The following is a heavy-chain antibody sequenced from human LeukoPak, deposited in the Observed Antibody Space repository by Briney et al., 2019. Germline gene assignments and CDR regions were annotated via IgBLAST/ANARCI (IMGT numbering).Heavy chain of an antibody. V-gene: IGHV3-7*01. CDR1: GFTFSSYW. Sequence: PGGSLRLSCAASGFTFSSYWMSWVRQAPGKGLEWVANIKQDGSEKYYVDSVKGRFTISRDNAKNSLYLQMNSLRAEDTAVYYCAREPVGATRRFDYWGQGTLVTVSS. CDR2: IKQDGSEK. J-gene: IGHJ4*02. CDR3: AREPVGATRRFDY. D-gene: IGHD1-26*01.